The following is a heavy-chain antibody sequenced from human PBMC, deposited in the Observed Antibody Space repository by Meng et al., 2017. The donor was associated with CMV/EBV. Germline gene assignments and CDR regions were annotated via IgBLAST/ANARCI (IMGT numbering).Heavy chain of an antibody. CDR2: IYYSGST. CDR1: GGSISSGDYY. J-gene: IGHJ4*02. CDR3: ARVGRTSCYDY. V-gene: IGHV4-30-4*08. D-gene: IGHD2-2*01. Sequence: QVQRQGSGPGLVKPSPTLSLTCTVSGGSISSGDYYWSWIRQPPGKGLEWIGYIYYSGSTYYNPSLKSRVTISVDTSKNQFSLKLSSVTAADTAVYYCARVGRTSCYDYWGQGTLVTVSS.